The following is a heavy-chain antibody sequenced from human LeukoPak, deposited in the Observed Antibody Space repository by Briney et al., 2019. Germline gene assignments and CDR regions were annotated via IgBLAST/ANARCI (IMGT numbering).Heavy chain of an antibody. CDR3: AKDQSRAVVTANWYFDL. CDR1: GFTFSSYA. Sequence: GGSLRLSCAASGFTFSSYAMSWVGQAPGKGLEGGADISGSGGSTYYADSVKGRFTISRDNSKNTLYLQMNSLRAEDTAVYYCAKDQSRAVVTANWYFDLWGRGTLVTVSS. CDR2: ISGSGGST. D-gene: IGHD3-22*01. V-gene: IGHV3-23*01. J-gene: IGHJ2*01.